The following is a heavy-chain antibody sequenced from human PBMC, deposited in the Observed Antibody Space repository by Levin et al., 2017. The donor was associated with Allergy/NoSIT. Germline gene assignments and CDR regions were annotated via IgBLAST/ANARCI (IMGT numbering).Heavy chain of an antibody. CDR3: TKKLGPSGSSSDACEF. V-gene: IGHV3-23*01. CDR2: ITHNGGST. Sequence: SCAASGFTFSNYAMRWVRQAPGKGLEFVSSITHNGGSTYYSNSVKDRFIISRDNANNTLFLQMNSLRAEDTAFYYCTKKLGPSGSSSDACEFWGQGTLVTVSS. D-gene: IGHD1-26*01. J-gene: IGHJ3*01. CDR1: GFTFSNYA.